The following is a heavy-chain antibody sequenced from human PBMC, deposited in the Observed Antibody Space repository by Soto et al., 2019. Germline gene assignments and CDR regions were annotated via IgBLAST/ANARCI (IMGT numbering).Heavy chain of an antibody. CDR3: ARPPYDFWSGYSGYYYGMDV. V-gene: IGHV1-8*01. J-gene: IGHJ6*02. CDR1: GYTFTSYD. CDR2: MNPNSGNT. Sequence: SVKVSCKASGYTFTSYDINWVRQATGQGLEWMGWMNPNSGNTGYAQKFQGRVTMTRNTSISTAYMELSSLRSEDTAVYYCARPPYDFWSGYSGYYYGMDVWGQGTTVTVSS. D-gene: IGHD3-3*01.